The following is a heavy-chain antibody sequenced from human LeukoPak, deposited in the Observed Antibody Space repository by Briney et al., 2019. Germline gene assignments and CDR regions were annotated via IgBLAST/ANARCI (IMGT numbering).Heavy chain of an antibody. Sequence: GDSLKISCKGSGYSFTNYWIGWVRQMPGKGLEWMAIISPGDSDTRYSPSFQGQVTISADKSISTAYLQWSSLKDSDTAMYYCARHREGGFDYWGQGTLVTVSS. CDR3: ARHREGGFDY. CDR2: ISPGDSDT. V-gene: IGHV5-51*01. D-gene: IGHD3-16*01. J-gene: IGHJ4*02. CDR1: GYSFTNYW.